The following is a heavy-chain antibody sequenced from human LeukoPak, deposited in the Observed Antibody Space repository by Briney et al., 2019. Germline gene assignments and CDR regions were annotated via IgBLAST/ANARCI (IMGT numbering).Heavy chain of an antibody. J-gene: IGHJ3*01. V-gene: IGHV4-39*01. CDR2: IYYSGST. CDR1: GGSIDSSNYY. CDR3: ARHGRLVYEYAFDF. D-gene: IGHD2-8*01. Sequence: SETLSLTCTVSGGSIDSSNYYWGWIRQPPGKGLEWLGNIYYSGSTYYNPSLKSRVTISVDTSKNQFSLKLNSVTAADTAVFYCARHGRLVYEYAFDFWGQGTMVTVSS.